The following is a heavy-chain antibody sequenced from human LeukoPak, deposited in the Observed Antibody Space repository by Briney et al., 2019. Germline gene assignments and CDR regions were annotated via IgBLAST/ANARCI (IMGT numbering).Heavy chain of an antibody. Sequence: GSSVKVSFKASGGTFSSYAISWVRQAPGQGLEWMAGIIPIFGTANYAQKFQGRVTITTDESTSTAYMELSSLRSEDTAAYYCARTARYYSGNYHGWFDPWGQGTLVTVSS. V-gene: IGHV1-69*05. J-gene: IGHJ5*02. CDR3: ARTARYYSGNYHGWFDP. CDR2: IIPIFGTA. CDR1: GGTFSSYA. D-gene: IGHD1-26*01.